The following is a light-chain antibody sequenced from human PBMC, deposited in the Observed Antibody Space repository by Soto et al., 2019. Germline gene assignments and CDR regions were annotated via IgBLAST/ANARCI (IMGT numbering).Light chain of an antibody. CDR1: RSISSW. V-gene: IGKV1-5*03. J-gene: IGKJ1*01. CDR2: KAS. Sequence: DIPMTQSPSTLSASVGDRVVITCRASRSISSWLAWYQQKPGKAPKLLIYKASSLQSGVSSRFSGSGSGTEFTLTINSLQPDDFATYYCHRYDNSWSFGQGTKVEIK. CDR3: HRYDNSWS.